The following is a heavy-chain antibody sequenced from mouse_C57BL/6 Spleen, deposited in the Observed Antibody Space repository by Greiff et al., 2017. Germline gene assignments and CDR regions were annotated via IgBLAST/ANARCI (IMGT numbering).Heavy chain of an antibody. CDR2: IYPGSGNT. J-gene: IGHJ4*01. CDR3: ARRNYYGSSNGAMDY. V-gene: IGHV1-76*01. D-gene: IGHD1-1*01. CDR1: GYTFTDYY. Sequence: QVQLQQSGAELVRPGASVKLSCKASGYTFTDYYITWVKQRPGQGLEWIARIYPGSGNTYYNEKFKGKATLTAEKSSSTAYMQLSSLTSEDSAVYCCARRNYYGSSNGAMDYWGQGTSVTVSS.